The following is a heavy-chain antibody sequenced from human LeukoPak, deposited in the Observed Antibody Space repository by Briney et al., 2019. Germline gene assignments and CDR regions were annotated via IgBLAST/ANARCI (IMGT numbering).Heavy chain of an antibody. D-gene: IGHD2-15*01. J-gene: IGHJ2*01. CDR3: AGVAAAVPRWYFDL. CDR2: IIPIFGTS. V-gene: IGHV1-69*06. CDR1: GGIITNYA. Sequence: SVKVSCKTSGGIITNYAISWVRQAPGQGLEWVGVIIPIFGTSNYAQKFQGRVTITADKSTNTAYMELRSLRSEDTAVYYCAGVAAAVPRWYFDLWGRGTLVTVSS.